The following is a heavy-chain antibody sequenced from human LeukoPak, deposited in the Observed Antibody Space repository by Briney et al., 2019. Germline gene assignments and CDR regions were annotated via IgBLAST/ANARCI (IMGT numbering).Heavy chain of an antibody. Sequence: GGSLRLSCAASGFTFSTYAMNWVRQAPGKGLEWVSTFSGRVDTTYYADSVNGRFTISRDNSTNTLCLQINSLRAEDTALYYCAKEKGEYYDILTVYYTWGQGTLVTVSS. CDR1: GFTFSTYA. V-gene: IGHV3-23*01. D-gene: IGHD3-9*01. J-gene: IGHJ4*02. CDR3: AKEKGEYYDILTVYYT. CDR2: FSGRVDTT.